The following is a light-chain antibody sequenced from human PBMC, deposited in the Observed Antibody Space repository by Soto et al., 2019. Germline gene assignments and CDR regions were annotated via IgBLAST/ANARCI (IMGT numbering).Light chain of an antibody. CDR2: GNS. Sequence: QSVLTQPPSVSGAPGQRVTISCTGGTSNIGAGYDVHWYQQLPGTAPKLLMYGNSNRPSGVPDRFSGSKSGTSASLAISGLRSEDEADYYCAVWDDRLSGYVFGTGTKVTVL. CDR1: TSNIGAGYD. J-gene: IGLJ1*01. CDR3: AVWDDRLSGYV. V-gene: IGLV1-40*01.